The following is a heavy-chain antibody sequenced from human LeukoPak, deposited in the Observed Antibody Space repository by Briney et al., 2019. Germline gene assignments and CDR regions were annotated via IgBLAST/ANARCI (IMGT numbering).Heavy chain of an antibody. CDR3: ARAHYDVLTGYLPGIDY. D-gene: IGHD3-9*01. J-gene: IGHJ4*02. Sequence: ASVKVSCKASGYTFTSYGISWVRQAPGQGLEWMGWISAYNGNTNYAQKFQGRVTITADKSTSTAYMELSSLRSEDTAVYYCARAHYDVLTGYLPGIDYWGQGTLVTVSS. CDR1: GYTFTSYG. CDR2: ISAYNGNT. V-gene: IGHV1-18*01.